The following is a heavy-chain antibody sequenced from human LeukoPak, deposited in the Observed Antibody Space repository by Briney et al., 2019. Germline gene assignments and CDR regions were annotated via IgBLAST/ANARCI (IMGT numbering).Heavy chain of an antibody. J-gene: IGHJ4*02. CDR3: AKDHERDFWSGYSFDF. Sequence: GGSLRLSCAASGFTFSSYSMNWVRQAPGKGLEWVSYISSSSSTIYYADSVKGRFTISRDNSKNTLYLQMNSLRAEDTAVYYCAKDHERDFWSGYSFDFWGQGTLVTVSS. V-gene: IGHV3-48*01. D-gene: IGHD3-3*01. CDR1: GFTFSSYS. CDR2: ISSSSSTI.